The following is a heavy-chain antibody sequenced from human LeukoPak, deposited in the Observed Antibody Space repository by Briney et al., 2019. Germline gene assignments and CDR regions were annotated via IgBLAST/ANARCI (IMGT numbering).Heavy chain of an antibody. CDR2: IYPGDSDT. CDR1: GYSFISYW. D-gene: IGHD6-19*01. CDR3: ARARVAGSVGAFDF. Sequence: GESLKISCKASGYSFISYWIGWVRQMPGKGLGWMGIIYPGDSDTRYSPSFQGQVIISADKSITTAYLQWSSLKAPDTAMYYCARARVAGSVGAFDFWGQGTMVTVSS. J-gene: IGHJ3*01. V-gene: IGHV5-51*01.